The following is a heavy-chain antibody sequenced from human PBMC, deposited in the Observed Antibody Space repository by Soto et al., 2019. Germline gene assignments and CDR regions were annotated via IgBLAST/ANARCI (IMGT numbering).Heavy chain of an antibody. J-gene: IGHJ5*02. Sequence: ASVKVSCKASGYTFTGYYMHWVRQAPGQELEWMGWINPNSGGTNYAQKFQGWVTMTRDTSISTAYMELSRLRSDDTAGYYCARGGDIVVVPAGNWFDPKGQDTLVTVSS. CDR2: INPNSGGT. CDR1: GYTFTGYY. V-gene: IGHV1-2*04. CDR3: ARGGDIVVVPAGNWFDP. D-gene: IGHD2-2*01.